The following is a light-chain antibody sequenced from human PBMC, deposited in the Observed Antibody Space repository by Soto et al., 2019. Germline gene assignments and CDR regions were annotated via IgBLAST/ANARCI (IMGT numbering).Light chain of an antibody. CDR2: GAS. CDR1: QSVSRSH. CDR3: QQYASSPWT. Sequence: TQSPFTLSASVGDRVTITCRASQSVSRSHLAWFQQKPGQAPRLLIYGASNRATGIPDRVSGSGSGTDFTLTINRLEPEDFAVYYCQQYASSPWTFGQGTKV. J-gene: IGKJ1*01. V-gene: IGKV3-20*01.